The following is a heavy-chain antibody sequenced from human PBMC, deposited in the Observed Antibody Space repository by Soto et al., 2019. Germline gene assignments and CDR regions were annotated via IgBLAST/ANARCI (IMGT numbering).Heavy chain of an antibody. CDR1: GYSISSDYY. D-gene: IGHD3-22*01. V-gene: IGHV4-38-2*01. CDR3: ARVGPWVPYYYDSSPYTFENWFDP. J-gene: IGHJ5*02. Sequence: SETLSLTCAVSGYSISSDYYWGWLRQPPGKGLEWIGSSYHGGSTYYNPSLNSRVTLSIDMTNNHVSLILNSVTAADTAVYYCARVGPWVPYYYDSSPYTFENWFDPWGQGTLVTVSS. CDR2: SYHGGST.